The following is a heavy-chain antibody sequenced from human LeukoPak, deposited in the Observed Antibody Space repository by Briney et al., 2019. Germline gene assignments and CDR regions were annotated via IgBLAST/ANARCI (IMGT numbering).Heavy chain of an antibody. J-gene: IGHJ6*03. V-gene: IGHV3-21*01. CDR3: ARDDWDYNFYTINYYYYMDV. CDR1: EFSVGSNY. CDR2: ISSSSSYI. Sequence: PGGSLRLSCAASEFSVGSNYMTWVRQAPGKGLEWVSSISSSSSYIYYADSVKGRFTISRDNAKNSLYLQMNSLRAEDTAVYYCARDDWDYNFYTINYYYYMDVWGKGTTVTVSS. D-gene: IGHD1-7*01.